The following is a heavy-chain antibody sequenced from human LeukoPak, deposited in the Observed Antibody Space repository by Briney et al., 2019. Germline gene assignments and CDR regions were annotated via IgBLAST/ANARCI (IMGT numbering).Heavy chain of an antibody. CDR3: ARVSSGWYYFDY. CDR1: GFTFSSYA. CDR2: ISYDGSNK. D-gene: IGHD6-19*01. Sequence: GRSLTLSCAASGFTFSSYAMHWVRQAPGKGPEGVAVISYDGSNKYYADSVKGRFTISRDNSKNTLYLQMNSLRAEDTAVYYCARVSSGWYYFDYWGQGTLVTVSS. V-gene: IGHV3-30*04. J-gene: IGHJ4*02.